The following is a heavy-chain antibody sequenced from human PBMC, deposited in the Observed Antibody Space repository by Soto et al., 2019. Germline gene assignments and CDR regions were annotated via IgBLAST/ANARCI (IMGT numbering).Heavy chain of an antibody. Sequence: AASVKVSCKASGGTFSSYAISWVRQAPGQGLEWMGGIIPIFGTANYAQKFQGRVTITADKSTSTAYMELSSLRSEDTAVYYCARALRYFDWLPWFDPWGQGTLVTVSS. CDR2: IIPIFGTA. CDR3: ARALRYFDWLPWFDP. J-gene: IGHJ5*02. D-gene: IGHD3-9*01. CDR1: GGTFSSYA. V-gene: IGHV1-69*06.